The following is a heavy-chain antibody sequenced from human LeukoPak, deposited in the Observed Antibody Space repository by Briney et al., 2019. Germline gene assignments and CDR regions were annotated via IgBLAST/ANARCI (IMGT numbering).Heavy chain of an antibody. Sequence: PGGSLRLSCAASGFTFSSYSMNWVRQAPGKGLEWVSSISSSSSSYIYYADSVKGRFTISRDNAKNSLYLQMNSLRAEDTAVYYCARRSAWRIAAAEFDYWGQGTLVTVSS. D-gene: IGHD6-13*01. CDR3: ARRSAWRIAAAEFDY. J-gene: IGHJ4*02. CDR1: GFTFSSYS. V-gene: IGHV3-21*01. CDR2: ISSSSSSYI.